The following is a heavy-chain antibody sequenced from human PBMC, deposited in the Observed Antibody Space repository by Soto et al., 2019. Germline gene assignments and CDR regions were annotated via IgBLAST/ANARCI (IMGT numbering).Heavy chain of an antibody. CDR3: ARVRQWFVVVPAARYYYYGMDV. CDR2: IYYSGST. Sequence: QVRLQESGPGLVKPTETLSLTCTVSGGSISSYYWSWIRQPPGKGLEWIGYIYYSGSTNYNPSLKSRVTISVDTSKNQFSLKLSSVTAADTAVYYSARVRQWFVVVPAARYYYYGMDVWGQGTTVTVSS. J-gene: IGHJ6*02. D-gene: IGHD2-2*01. CDR1: GGSISSYY. V-gene: IGHV4-59*01.